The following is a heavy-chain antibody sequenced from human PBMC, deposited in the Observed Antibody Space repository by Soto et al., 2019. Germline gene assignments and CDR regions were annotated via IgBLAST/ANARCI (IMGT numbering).Heavy chain of an antibody. CDR3: ARGGIVGYGSGSYYTNWFDP. CDR1: GYTFTGYY. Sequence: ASVKVSCKASGYTFTGYYMHWVRQAPGQGLEWMGWINPNSGGTNYAQKFQGWVTMTRDTSISTAYMELSRLRFDDTAVYYCARGGIVGYGSGSYYTNWFDPWGQGTLVTVSS. J-gene: IGHJ5*02. CDR2: INPNSGGT. D-gene: IGHD3-10*01. V-gene: IGHV1-2*04.